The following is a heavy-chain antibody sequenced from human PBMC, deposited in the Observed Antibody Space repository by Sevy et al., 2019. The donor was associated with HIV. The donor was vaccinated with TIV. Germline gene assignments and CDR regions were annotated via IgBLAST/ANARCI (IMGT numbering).Heavy chain of an antibody. CDR3: ARSTTVATIEATSGCDS. CDR1: GYTFIRYA. D-gene: IGHD5-12*01. J-gene: IGHJ4*02. Sequence: ASVKVSCKASGYTFIRYAIHWVRQAPGQSLEWMGWINAGDGNTKFSQKFQGRLTITSDTSATTSHMELSSLRSEDTAVYYCARSTTVATIEATSGCDSWGQGTLSPSPQ. V-gene: IGHV1-3*01. CDR2: INAGDGNT.